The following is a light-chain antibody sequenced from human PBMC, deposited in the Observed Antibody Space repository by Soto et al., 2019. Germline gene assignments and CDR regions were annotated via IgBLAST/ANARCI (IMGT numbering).Light chain of an antibody. J-gene: IGKJ1*01. Sequence: DIQMTQSPSTLSGSVGDRVTITCRASQTISSWLAWYQQKPGKAPKLLIYKASTLKSGVPSRFSGSGSGTEFTLTISSLQPDDFATYYCQQYNSYPKTFDQGTKVDIK. CDR3: QQYNSYPKT. V-gene: IGKV1-5*03. CDR1: QTISSW. CDR2: KAS.